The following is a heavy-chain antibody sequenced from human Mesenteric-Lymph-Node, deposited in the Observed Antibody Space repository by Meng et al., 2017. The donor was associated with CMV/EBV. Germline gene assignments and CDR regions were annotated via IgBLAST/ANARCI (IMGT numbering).Heavy chain of an antibody. CDR1: GSSINTYLW. D-gene: IGHD2-15*01. V-gene: IGHV4-4*01. Sequence: LACIVSGSSINTYLWWSWVRQPPGRGLEWVREVSHTGSTLYTPSLKSRVTISVDKAKNHFSLRLTSVTAADTGVYFCARSPGFYSLDYWGLGTLVTVSS. CDR2: VSHTGST. CDR3: ARSPGFYSLDY. J-gene: IGHJ4*02.